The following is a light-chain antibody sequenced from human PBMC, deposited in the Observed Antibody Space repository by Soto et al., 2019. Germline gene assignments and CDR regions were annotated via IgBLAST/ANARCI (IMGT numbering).Light chain of an antibody. CDR2: GAS. Sequence: EIVMTQSPATLSVSPGERATLSYRASQSVSSNLAWYQKKPGQAPRLLIYGASTRDTGIPARFSGSGSGTEFTLTISSLQSEDFAVYYCQQYNNWPWTFGQGTKVEIK. CDR1: QSVSSN. CDR3: QQYNNWPWT. J-gene: IGKJ1*01. V-gene: IGKV3-15*01.